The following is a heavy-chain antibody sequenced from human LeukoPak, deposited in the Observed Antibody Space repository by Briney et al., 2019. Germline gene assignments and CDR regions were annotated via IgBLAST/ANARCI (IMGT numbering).Heavy chain of an antibody. D-gene: IGHD3-16*02. J-gene: IGHJ4*02. CDR3: GYTNNFYH. Sequence: PGGSLRLSCAASGFTFRNYWMHWVRQAPGKGLVWVSRINSDASSTYYADSVKGRFTISRDNAKNTLYLQMNSLRAEDTAVYYCGYTNNFYHWGQGTLVVVSS. CDR2: INSDASST. CDR1: GFTFRNYW. V-gene: IGHV3-74*01.